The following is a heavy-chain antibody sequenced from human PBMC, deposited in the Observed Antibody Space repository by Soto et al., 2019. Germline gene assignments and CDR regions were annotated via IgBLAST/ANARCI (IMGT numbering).Heavy chain of an antibody. Sequence: GGSLRLSCRGSGFLFSSSTMTWVRQAPGKGLEWVSSISKTSSNIYYADSVKGRFTVSRDNAERSLFLHMNSLRAEDTAVYFCARDLGEMYAIWGQGTLVTVSS. V-gene: IGHV3-21*01. CDR3: ARDLGEMYAI. D-gene: IGHD2-8*01. CDR1: GFLFSSST. CDR2: ISKTSSNI. J-gene: IGHJ4*02.